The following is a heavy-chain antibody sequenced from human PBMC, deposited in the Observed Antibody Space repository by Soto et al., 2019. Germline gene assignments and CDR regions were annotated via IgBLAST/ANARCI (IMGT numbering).Heavy chain of an antibody. CDR1: GFTFSDYY. V-gene: IGHV3-11*01. CDR2: ISSSGSTI. J-gene: IGHJ6*02. Sequence: PGGSLRLSCAASGFTFSDYYMSWIRQAPGKGLEWVSYISSSGSTIYYADSVKGRFTISRDNAKNSLYLQMNSLRAEDTAVYYCARAGITIFGVVIGPYYYGMDVWGQGTTVTVSS. CDR3: ARAGITIFGVVIGPYYYGMDV. D-gene: IGHD3-3*01.